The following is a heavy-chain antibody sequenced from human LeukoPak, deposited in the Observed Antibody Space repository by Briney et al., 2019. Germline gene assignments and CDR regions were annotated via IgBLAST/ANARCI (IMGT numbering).Heavy chain of an antibody. Sequence: PGGSLTLSCAASGFTFSSYGMSWVRQAPGKGLEWVSYISSSSSTIQYADSVRGRFTISRDNAKNSLYLQMNSLRAEDTAVYYCARESTTFDYWGQGTLVTVSS. CDR1: GFTFSSYG. CDR3: ARESTTFDY. J-gene: IGHJ4*02. D-gene: IGHD1-1*01. CDR2: ISSSSSTI. V-gene: IGHV3-48*01.